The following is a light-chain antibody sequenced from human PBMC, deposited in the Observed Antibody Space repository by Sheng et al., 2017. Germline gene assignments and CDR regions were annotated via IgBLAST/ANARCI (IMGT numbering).Light chain of an antibody. CDR1: QSVSIW. J-gene: IGKJ2*03. V-gene: IGKV1-5*03. Sequence: DIQMTQSPSTLSASVGDRVTITCRASQSVSIWLAWYQQKPGKAPKLLISKASNLETGVPSRFSGSGSGTEFTLNISSLQPDDFATYYCQQYKTYSYSFGQGTKLEIK. CDR3: QQYKTYSYS. CDR2: KAS.